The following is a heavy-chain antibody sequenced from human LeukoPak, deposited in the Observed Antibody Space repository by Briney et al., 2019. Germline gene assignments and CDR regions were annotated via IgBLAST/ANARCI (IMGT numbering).Heavy chain of an antibody. J-gene: IGHJ3*02. Sequence: PGGSLRLSCAASGFTFSSYSMNWVRQAPGKGLEWVSSISSSSSYIYYADSVKGRFTISRDNAKNSLYLQMNSLRAEDTAVYYCARPSSHGDYRKLQFDAFDIWGQGTMVTVSS. CDR2: ISSSSSYI. V-gene: IGHV3-21*01. D-gene: IGHD4-17*01. CDR3: ARPSSHGDYRKLQFDAFDI. CDR1: GFTFSSYS.